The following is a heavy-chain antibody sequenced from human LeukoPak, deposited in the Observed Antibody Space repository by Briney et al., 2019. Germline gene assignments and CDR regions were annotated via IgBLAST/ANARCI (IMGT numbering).Heavy chain of an antibody. D-gene: IGHD2-2*01. CDR2: IGTAGDT. CDR1: GLTFSSYD. V-gene: IGHV3-13*01. CDR3: ARARGYCSSTSCYEGYYFDY. Sequence: GGSLRLSCAASGLTFSSYDMHWVRQATGKGLEWVSAIGTAGDTYYPGSVKGRFTISRENAKNSLYLQMNSLRAGDTAVYYCARARGYCSSTSCYEGYYFDYWGQGTLVTVSS. J-gene: IGHJ4*02.